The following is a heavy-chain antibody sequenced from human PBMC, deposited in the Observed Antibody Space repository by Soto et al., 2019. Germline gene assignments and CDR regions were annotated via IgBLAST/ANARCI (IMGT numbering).Heavy chain of an antibody. CDR1: GFTFSNAW. V-gene: IGHV3-15*01. CDR2: IKSKTDDGTT. CDR3: TTDSSSWAYYYYYGMDV. Sequence: VGSLRLSCTVSGFTFSNAWMTWVRQAPGKGLEWVGRIKSKTDDGTTDYAAPVKGRFTISRDDSRNTLYLQMNSLKTEDTAVYYCTTDSSSWAYYYYYGMDVWGQGTTVTVSS. J-gene: IGHJ6*02. D-gene: IGHD2-2*01.